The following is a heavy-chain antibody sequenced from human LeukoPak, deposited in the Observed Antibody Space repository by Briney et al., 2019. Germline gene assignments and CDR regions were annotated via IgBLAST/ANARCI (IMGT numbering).Heavy chain of an antibody. CDR1: GGSITSYY. V-gene: IGHV4-4*07. CDR2: IYTRGST. Sequence: PSETLSPTCTVSGGSITSYYWSWIRQPAGKGLEWIGRIYTRGSTNYNPSLKSRVTMSVDTSKNQFSLKLSSVTAADTAVYYCARDRVGYCSGGSCYSSNWFDPWGQGTLVTVSS. CDR3: ARDRVGYCSGGSCYSSNWFDP. J-gene: IGHJ5*02. D-gene: IGHD2-15*01.